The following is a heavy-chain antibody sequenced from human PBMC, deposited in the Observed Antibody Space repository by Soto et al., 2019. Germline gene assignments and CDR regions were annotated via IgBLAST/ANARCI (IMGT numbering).Heavy chain of an antibody. Sequence: ETLSLTCTVSGGSISSSSYYWGWIRQPPGKGLEWIGSIYYSGSTYYNPSLKSRVTISVDTSKNQFSLKLSSVTAADTAVYYCARRSITIFGVVTQYFDYWGQGTLVTVSS. D-gene: IGHD3-3*01. V-gene: IGHV4-39*01. CDR1: GGSISSSSYY. CDR3: ARRSITIFGVVTQYFDY. CDR2: IYYSGST. J-gene: IGHJ4*02.